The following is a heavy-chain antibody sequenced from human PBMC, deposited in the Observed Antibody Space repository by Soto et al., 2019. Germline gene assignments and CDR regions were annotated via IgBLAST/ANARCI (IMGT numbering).Heavy chain of an antibody. J-gene: IGHJ4*02. CDR2: IYYSGST. Sequence: SETLSLTCTVSGGSISSGDYYWSWIRQPPGKGLEWIGYIYYSGSTYYNPSLKSRLIISVDTSKSQFSLKLSSVTAADTAVYYCVRFLPPPYSDALTDYTDAFDYWGQGTLVTVSS. V-gene: IGHV4-30-4*01. D-gene: IGHD3-9*01. CDR1: GGSISSGDYY. CDR3: VRFLPPPYSDALTDYTDAFDY.